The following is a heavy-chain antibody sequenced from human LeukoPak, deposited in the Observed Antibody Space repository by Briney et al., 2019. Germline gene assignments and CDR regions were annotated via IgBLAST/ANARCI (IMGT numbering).Heavy chain of an antibody. Sequence: GGSLRLSCAASGFTFSSHWMSWVRQAPGKGLEWVANIKQDGSEKYYVDSVKGRFTVSRDNAKNSLYLQMNSLRAEDTALYYCARTPSYSSSWKTFDYWGQGTLVTVSS. J-gene: IGHJ4*02. CDR1: GFTFSSHW. CDR3: ARTPSYSSSWKTFDY. CDR2: IKQDGSEK. V-gene: IGHV3-7*03. D-gene: IGHD6-13*01.